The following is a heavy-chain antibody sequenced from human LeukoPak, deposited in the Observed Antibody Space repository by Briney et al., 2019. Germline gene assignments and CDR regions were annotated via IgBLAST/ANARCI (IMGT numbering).Heavy chain of an antibody. D-gene: IGHD3-22*01. CDR2: INPNSGGT. V-gene: IGHV1-2*02. J-gene: IGHJ4*02. Sequence: GASVKVSCKASGYTFTGYYMHWVRQAPGQGLEWMGWINPNSGGTNYAQKCQGRVTMTRDTSISTAYMELSRLRSDDTAVYYCARGHYDSSGYYYWGQGTLVTVSS. CDR1: GYTFTGYY. CDR3: ARGHYDSSGYYY.